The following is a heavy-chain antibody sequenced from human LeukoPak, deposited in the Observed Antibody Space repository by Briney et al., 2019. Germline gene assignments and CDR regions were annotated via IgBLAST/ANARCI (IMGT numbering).Heavy chain of an antibody. D-gene: IGHD3-9*01. CDR1: GYTFTSYG. CDR3: ARGRNILTGYYIPAYAFDI. V-gene: IGHV1-18*01. CDR2: ISAYNGNT. Sequence: GASVKVSCKASGYTFTSYGISWVRQAPGQGLEWMGWISAYNGNTDYAQKLQGRVTMTTDTSTSTAYMELRSLRSDDTAVYYCARGRNILTGYYIPAYAFDIWGQGTMVTVSS. J-gene: IGHJ3*02.